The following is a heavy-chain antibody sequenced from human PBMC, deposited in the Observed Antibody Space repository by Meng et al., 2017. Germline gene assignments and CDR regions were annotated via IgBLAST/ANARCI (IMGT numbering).Heavy chain of an antibody. CDR2: ISSSGSTK. CDR3: ASVSGSYFVH. V-gene: IGHV3-11*01. CDR1: GFTFSDYY. D-gene: IGHD1-26*01. J-gene: IGHJ4*02. Sequence: HVPPWGSGGGLVKTGGSLRLSCSASGFTFSDYYMSWIRQAPGKGLEWVSYISSSGSTKYYADSVKGRFTISRDNAKNSLYLQMNSLRAEDTALYYCASVSGSYFVHWGQGTLVTVSS.